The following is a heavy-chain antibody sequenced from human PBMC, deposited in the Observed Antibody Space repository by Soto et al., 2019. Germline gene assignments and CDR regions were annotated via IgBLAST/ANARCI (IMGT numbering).Heavy chain of an antibody. Sequence: QVQLVESGGGVVQPGRSLRLSCAASGFTFSSYGMHWVRQAPGKGLEWVAVIWYDGSNKYYADSVKGRFTISRDNSKTTLYLQMNSLRAEDTAVYYCARDVGATIYWGQGTLVTVSS. V-gene: IGHV3-33*01. J-gene: IGHJ4*02. CDR3: ARDVGATIY. CDR1: GFTFSSYG. CDR2: IWYDGSNK. D-gene: IGHD1-26*01.